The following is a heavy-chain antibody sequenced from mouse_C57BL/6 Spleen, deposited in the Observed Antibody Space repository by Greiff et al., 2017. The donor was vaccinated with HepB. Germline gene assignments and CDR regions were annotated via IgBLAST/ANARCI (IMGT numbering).Heavy chain of an antibody. CDR3: ARWAGSKGYYYAMDD. CDR1: GYAFSSYW. V-gene: IGHV1-80*01. Sequence: VQLQQSGAELVKPGASVKISCKASGYAFSSYWMNWVKQRPGKGLEWIGQIYPGDGDTNYNGKFKGKATLTADKSSSTAYMQLSSLTSEDSAVYVCARWAGSKGYYYAMDDWGQGTSVTVSS. CDR2: IYPGDGDT. J-gene: IGHJ4*01. D-gene: IGHD1-1*01.